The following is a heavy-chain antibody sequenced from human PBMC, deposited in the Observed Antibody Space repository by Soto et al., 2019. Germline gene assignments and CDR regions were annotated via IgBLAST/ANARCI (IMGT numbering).Heavy chain of an antibody. V-gene: IGHV5-51*01. CDR2: IYPGDSDT. CDR1: GYSFTSYW. Sequence: PGESLKISCKGSGYSFTSYWIGWVRQMPGKGLEWMGIIYPGDSDTRYSPSFQGQVTISADKSISTAYLQWSSPKASDTAMYYCARHKNVRFLEWFPFDYWGQGTLVTVSS. J-gene: IGHJ4*02. CDR3: ARHKNVRFLEWFPFDY. D-gene: IGHD3-3*01.